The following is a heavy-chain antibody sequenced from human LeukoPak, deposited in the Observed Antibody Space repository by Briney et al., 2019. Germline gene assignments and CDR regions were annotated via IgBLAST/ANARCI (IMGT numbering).Heavy chain of an antibody. CDR2: IYTSGGT. D-gene: IGHD6-19*01. V-gene: IGHV4-4*07. Sequence: SETLSLTCTVSGGSISSYYWSWIRQPAGKGLEWIGRIYTSGGTNYNPSLKSRVTMSVDTSKNQFSLKLSSVTAADTAVYYCARAGYSSGWYYFDYWGQGTLVTVSS. CDR3: ARAGYSSGWYYFDY. J-gene: IGHJ4*02. CDR1: GGSISSYY.